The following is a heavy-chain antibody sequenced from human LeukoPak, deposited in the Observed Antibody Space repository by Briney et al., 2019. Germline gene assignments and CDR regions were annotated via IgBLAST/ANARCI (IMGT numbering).Heavy chain of an antibody. CDR3: TRGTSVVAGIDF. Sequence: GGSLRLSCGASGLIFSTYWMHWVRQATRRGVEGVSHIDSEGISATYGDPAKGRFIMSGDNAKNTVYLQMNSLRAEDTGVYYCTRGTSVVAGIDFWGQGTLVTVSS. J-gene: IGHJ4*02. CDR2: IDSEGISA. V-gene: IGHV3-74*01. D-gene: IGHD6-19*01. CDR1: GLIFSTYW.